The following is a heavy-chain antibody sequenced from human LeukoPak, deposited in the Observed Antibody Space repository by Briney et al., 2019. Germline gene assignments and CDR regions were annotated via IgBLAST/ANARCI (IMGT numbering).Heavy chain of an antibody. CDR1: GYSISSGYY. D-gene: IGHD6-19*01. Sequence: SETLSLTCTVSGYSISSGYYWGWIRQPPGKGLEWIGYIYYSGSTNYNPSLKSRVTISVDTSKNQFSLKLSSVTAADTAVYYCARDPYRYSSGWYSGFGWFDPWGQGTLSPPPQ. CDR3: ARDPYRYSSGWYSGFGWFDP. CDR2: IYYSGST. V-gene: IGHV4-61*01. J-gene: IGHJ5*02.